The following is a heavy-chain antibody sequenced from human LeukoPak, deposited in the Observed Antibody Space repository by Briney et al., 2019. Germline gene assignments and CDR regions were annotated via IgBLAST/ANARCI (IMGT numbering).Heavy chain of an antibody. CDR2: INPNSGGT. J-gene: IGHJ4*02. D-gene: IGHD3-10*01. Sequence: ASVKVSCKASGYIFTGYYMHWVRQAPGQGLEWMGWINPNSGGTNYAQKFQGRVTMTRDTSISTAYMELSRLRSDDTAVYYCARGSFWDYYGSGSYSHPENYWGQGTLVTVSS. V-gene: IGHV1-2*02. CDR1: GYIFTGYY. CDR3: ARGSFWDYYGSGSYSHPENY.